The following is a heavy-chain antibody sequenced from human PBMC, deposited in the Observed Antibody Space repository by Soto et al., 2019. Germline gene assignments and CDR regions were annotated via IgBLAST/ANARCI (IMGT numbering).Heavy chain of an antibody. CDR1: GYTFSTYG. J-gene: IGHJ3*01. CDR3: ARVKVPAAILGAFDL. CDR2: INPIKGDT. Sequence: GASEKVSCKASGYTFSTYGITWVRQAPGQGLDWMGWINPIKGDTNSAAIFQDRVTMTTDKSTRTAYMELRSLKSDDTAVYYCARVKVPAAILGAFDLWGQGTLVTV. D-gene: IGHD2-2*02. V-gene: IGHV1-18*01.